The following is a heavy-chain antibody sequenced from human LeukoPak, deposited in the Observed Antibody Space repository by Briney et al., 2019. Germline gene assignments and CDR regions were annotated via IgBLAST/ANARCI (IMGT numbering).Heavy chain of an antibody. CDR3: ARGRKGGSAL. J-gene: IGHJ4*02. CDR1: GSTFSDYY. V-gene: IGHV4-34*01. CDR2: IDHSGST. D-gene: IGHD3-10*01. Sequence: LRLSCAASGSTFSDYYMGWIRQPPGKGLEWIGEIDHSGSTNYNPSLKSRVTISVDRANNQFSLKLSSVTAADAAFYYCARGRKGGSALWGQGTLVTVSS.